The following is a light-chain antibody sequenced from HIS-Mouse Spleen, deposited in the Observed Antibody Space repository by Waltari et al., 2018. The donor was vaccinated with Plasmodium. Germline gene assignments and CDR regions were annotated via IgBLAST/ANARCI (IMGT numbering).Light chain of an antibody. CDR2: EDS. J-gene: IGLJ3*02. CDR3: YSTDSSGNHRV. Sequence: SYELTQPPSVSVSPGQTARITCSGDALPKKYADWYQQKSGQAPVLVISEDSKRPSGIPERFSGSSSGTMATLTISGAQVEDEAAYYCYSTDSSGNHRVFGGGTKLTVL. V-gene: IGLV3-10*01. CDR1: ALPKKY.